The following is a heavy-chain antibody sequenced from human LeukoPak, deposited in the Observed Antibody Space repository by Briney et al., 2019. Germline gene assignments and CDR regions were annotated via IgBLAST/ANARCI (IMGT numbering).Heavy chain of an antibody. CDR2: FYHGGST. Sequence: SETLSLTCTVSDYSISSGYYWGWVLQPPGKGLEWVVTFYHGGSTYYSPSLKSRVTISVDTSKNQFSLKLSSVTAADTAVYYCAREPRYSSSGPLRDYWGQGTLVTVSS. V-gene: IGHV4-38-2*02. J-gene: IGHJ4*02. CDR3: AREPRYSSSGPLRDY. D-gene: IGHD6-13*01. CDR1: DYSISSGYY.